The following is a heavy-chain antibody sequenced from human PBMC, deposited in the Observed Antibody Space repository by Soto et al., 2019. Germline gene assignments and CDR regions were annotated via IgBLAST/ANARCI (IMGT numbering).Heavy chain of an antibody. Sequence: PSETLSLTCAVSGGSISSSNWWSWVRQPPGKGLEWIGEIYHSGSTNYNPSLKSRITISADTSNNQFSLKLTSVTAADTAVYYCARVHVMVVAGSTFDYWGHGTLVTVSS. CDR1: GGSISSSNW. V-gene: IGHV4-4*02. CDR3: ARVHVMVVAGSTFDY. D-gene: IGHD6-19*01. CDR2: IYHSGST. J-gene: IGHJ4*01.